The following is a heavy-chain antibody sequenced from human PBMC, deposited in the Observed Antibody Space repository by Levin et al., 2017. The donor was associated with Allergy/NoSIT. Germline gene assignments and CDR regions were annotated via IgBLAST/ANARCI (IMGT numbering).Heavy chain of an antibody. Sequence: ASVKVSCKASGYTFTGYYMHWVRQAPGQGLEWMGWVNPTSGATHYAQKFQGRVAMTRDTSISTGHMELSSLTSDDTAVYYCARGRLDFWAGYCDFWGQGSLVTVTS. J-gene: IGHJ4*02. CDR3: ARGRLDFWAGYCDF. CDR2: VNPTSGAT. D-gene: IGHD3/OR15-3a*01. CDR1: GYTFTGYY. V-gene: IGHV1-2*02.